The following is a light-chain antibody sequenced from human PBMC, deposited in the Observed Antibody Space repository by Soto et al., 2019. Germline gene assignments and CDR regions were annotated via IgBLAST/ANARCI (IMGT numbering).Light chain of an antibody. J-gene: IGKJ1*01. Sequence: QGPRILTESRGGKATQSCWASQSVSCDLGWFQQKPGQAPSLLIYGAFTRESGIPSRFSGTGSGTDFTLTISSLQSEDFAVYYCQQDHNYPGTFGRGTKVDIK. CDR3: QQDHNYPGT. CDR2: GAF. CDR1: QSVSCD. V-gene: IGKV3-15*01.